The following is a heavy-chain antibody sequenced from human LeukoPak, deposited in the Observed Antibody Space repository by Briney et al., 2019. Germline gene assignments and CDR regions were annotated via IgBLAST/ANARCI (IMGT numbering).Heavy chain of an antibody. CDR2: IKQDGSEK. D-gene: IGHD3-10*01. CDR3: AKGRGLLWFGESIDF. V-gene: IGHV3-7*01. J-gene: IGHJ4*02. Sequence: GGSLRLSCAASGFTFSRYWMSWVRQAPGKGLEWVANIKQDGSEKYYVDSVKGRFTISRDNAKNLFYLQMNSLRAEDTAVYYCAKGRGLLWFGESIDFWGQGTLVTVSS. CDR1: GFTFSRYW.